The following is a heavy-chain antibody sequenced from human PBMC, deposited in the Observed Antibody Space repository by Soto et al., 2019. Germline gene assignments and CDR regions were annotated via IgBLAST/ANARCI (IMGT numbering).Heavy chain of an antibody. V-gene: IGHV3-23*01. J-gene: IGHJ4*01. CDR2: LSGSGGST. CDR1: GFTFSSYA. CDR3: AKDPSRAGPPRLFYY. D-gene: IGHD6-25*01. Sequence: EGSLRLSCSASGFTFSSYARIWVRPATGKGLEWVSALSGSGGSTYYADCVKVRFTVSREKSKNTRYLHMNSLRSEDTAVFYWAKDPSRAGPPRLFYYRGQGTLFTVSS.